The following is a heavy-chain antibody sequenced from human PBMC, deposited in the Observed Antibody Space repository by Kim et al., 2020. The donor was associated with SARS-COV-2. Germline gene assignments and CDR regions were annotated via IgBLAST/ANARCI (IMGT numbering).Heavy chain of an antibody. J-gene: IGHJ4*02. CDR3: ARHGSDYYGSGSIH. Sequence: SETLSLTCTVSGGSISSSSYYWGWIRQPPGKGLEWIGSIYYSGSTYYNPSLKSRVTISVDTSKNQFSLKLSSVTAADTAVYYCARHGSDYYGSGSIHWGQGTLVTVSS. V-gene: IGHV4-39*01. CDR2: IYYSGST. D-gene: IGHD3-10*01. CDR1: GGSISSSSYY.